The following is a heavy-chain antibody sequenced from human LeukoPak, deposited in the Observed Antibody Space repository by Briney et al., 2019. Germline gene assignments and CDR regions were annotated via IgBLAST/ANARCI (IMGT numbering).Heavy chain of an antibody. V-gene: IGHV1-46*01. D-gene: IGHD2-21*01. CDR2: INPSGGDT. CDR1: GYTFTRYY. Sequence: ASLTVSRTASGYTFTRYYMHWVRQAPGQGREWMGMINPSGGDTTYAQKLQGRVTMTRDTSTSTVYMELSSLRSEDTAVYYCARENGGEDYWGQGTLVTVSS. CDR3: ARENGGEDY. J-gene: IGHJ4*02.